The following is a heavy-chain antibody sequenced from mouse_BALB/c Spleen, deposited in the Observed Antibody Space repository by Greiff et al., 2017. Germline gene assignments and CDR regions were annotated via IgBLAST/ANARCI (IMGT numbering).Heavy chain of an antibody. V-gene: IGHV2-9*02. CDR3: VRNYRFLYAMDY. CDR2: IWAGGST. Sequence: QVQLKESGPGLVAPSQSLSITCTVSGFSLTSYGVHWVRQPPGKGLEWLGVIWAGGSTNYNSALKSRLSISKDNSKSQVFLKMNSLQTDDTAMYYCVRNYRFLYAMDYWGQGTSVTVSS. D-gene: IGHD2-14*01. J-gene: IGHJ4*01. CDR1: GFSLTSYG.